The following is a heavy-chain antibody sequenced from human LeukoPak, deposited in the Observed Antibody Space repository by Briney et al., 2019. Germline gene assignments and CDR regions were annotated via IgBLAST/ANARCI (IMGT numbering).Heavy chain of an antibody. V-gene: IGHV3-33*01. J-gene: IGHJ4*02. CDR2: IWYDGSNK. Sequence: GGSLRLSCAASGFTFSSYGMHWVRQAPGKGLEWVAVIWYDGSNKYYADSVKGRFTISRDNSKNTLYLRMNSLRAEDTAVYYCARDKYGSGSYFDYWGQGTLVTVSS. CDR3: ARDKYGSGSYFDY. D-gene: IGHD3-10*01. CDR1: GFTFSSYG.